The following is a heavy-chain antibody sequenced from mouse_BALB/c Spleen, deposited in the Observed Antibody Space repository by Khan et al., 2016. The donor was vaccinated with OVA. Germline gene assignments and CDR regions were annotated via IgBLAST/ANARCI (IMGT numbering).Heavy chain of an antibody. Sequence: VQLQQSGPGLVAPSQSLSITCTISGFSLTNYGIHWVRQPPGKGLEWLVVIWSDGSTTYNSALKSRLSISKDNSKSQVFLKMNSLQTDETAIYYCARQPYYHYYLMDYWGQGTSVTVSS. CDR1: GFSLTNYG. CDR3: ARQPYYHYYLMDY. V-gene: IGHV2-6-1*01. D-gene: IGHD2-10*01. J-gene: IGHJ4*01. CDR2: IWSDGST.